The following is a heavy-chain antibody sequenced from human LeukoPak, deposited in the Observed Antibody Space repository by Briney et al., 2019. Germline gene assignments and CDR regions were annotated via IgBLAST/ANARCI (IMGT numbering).Heavy chain of an antibody. CDR2: ISCDGSNK. J-gene: IGHJ4*02. CDR3: AKREGQWLPD. V-gene: IGHV3-30*18. D-gene: IGHD6-19*01. Sequence: GRSLRLSCAASGFTFSSYGMHWVRQAPGRGLEWVAVISCDGSNKYCADSVKGRFTISRDNSKNTLYLQMNSLRAEDTAVYYCAKREGQWLPDWGQGTLVTVSS. CDR1: GFTFSSYG.